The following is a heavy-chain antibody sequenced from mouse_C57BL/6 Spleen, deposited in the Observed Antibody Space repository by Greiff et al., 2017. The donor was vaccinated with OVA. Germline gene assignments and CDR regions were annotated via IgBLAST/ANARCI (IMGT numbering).Heavy chain of an antibody. D-gene: IGHD1-1*01. CDR1: GFTFSDYG. CDR3: ARNYAHYYAMDY. V-gene: IGHV5-17*01. J-gene: IGHJ4*01. CDR2: ISSGSSTI. Sequence: EVKLQESGGGLVKPGGSLKLSCAASGFTFSDYGMHWVRQAPEKGLEWVAYISSGSSTIYYADTVKGRFTISRDNTKNTLFLQMTSLRSEDTAMYYCARNYAHYYAMDYWGQGTSVTVSS.